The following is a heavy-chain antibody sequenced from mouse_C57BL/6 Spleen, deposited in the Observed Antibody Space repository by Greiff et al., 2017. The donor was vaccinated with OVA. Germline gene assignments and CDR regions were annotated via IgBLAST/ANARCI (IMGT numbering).Heavy chain of an antibody. CDR1: GFTFSSYA. V-gene: IGHV5-4*01. CDR3: ARDSSGYSYFDY. J-gene: IGHJ2*01. CDR2: ISDGGSYT. D-gene: IGHD3-2*02. Sequence: EVQGVESGGGLVKPGGSLKLSCAASGFTFSSYAMSWVRQTPEKRLEWVATISDGGSYTYYPDNVKGRFTISRDNAKNNLYLQMSHLKSEDTAMYYCARDSSGYSYFDYWGQGTTLTVSS.